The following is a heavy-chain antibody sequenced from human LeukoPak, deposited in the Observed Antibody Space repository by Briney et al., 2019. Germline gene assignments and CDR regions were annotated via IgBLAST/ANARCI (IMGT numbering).Heavy chain of an antibody. Sequence: SQTLSLTCTVSGGSISSGGYYWSWIRQPPGKGLEWIWYIYHSGSTYYNPSLKSRVTISVDRSKNQFSLKLSSVTAADTAVYYCARKFDCSSTSCLFGYYYYYMDVWGKGTTVTVSS. CDR1: GGSISSGGYY. CDR3: ARKFDCSSTSCLFGYYYYYMDV. D-gene: IGHD2-2*01. CDR2: IYHSGST. V-gene: IGHV4-30-2*01. J-gene: IGHJ6*03.